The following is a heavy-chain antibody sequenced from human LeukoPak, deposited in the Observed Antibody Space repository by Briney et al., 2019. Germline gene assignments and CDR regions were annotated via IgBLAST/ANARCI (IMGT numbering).Heavy chain of an antibody. CDR2: IYYSGST. V-gene: IGHV4-31*03. CDR3: ARGIAAAGTLMAFDI. Sequence: PSETLSLTRTVSGGSISSGGYYWSWIRQHPGKGLEWIGYIYYSGSTYYNPSLKSRVTISVDTSKNQFSLKLSSVTAADTAVYYCARGIAAAGTLMAFDIWGQGTLVTVSS. J-gene: IGHJ4*02. CDR1: GGSISSGGYY. D-gene: IGHD6-13*01.